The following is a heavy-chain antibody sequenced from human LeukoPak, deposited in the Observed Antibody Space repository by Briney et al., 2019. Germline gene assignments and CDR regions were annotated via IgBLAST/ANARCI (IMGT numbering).Heavy chain of an antibody. Sequence: GGSLRLSCAASGFTFSSYSMNWVRQAPGKGLEWVSSISSSSYIYYADSVKGRFTISRDNAKNSLYLQMNSLRAEDTAVYYCARDWRYCTNGVCYKAHAFDIWGQGTMVTVSS. CDR2: ISSSSYI. D-gene: IGHD2-8*01. CDR1: GFTFSSYS. CDR3: ARDWRYCTNGVCYKAHAFDI. J-gene: IGHJ3*02. V-gene: IGHV3-21*01.